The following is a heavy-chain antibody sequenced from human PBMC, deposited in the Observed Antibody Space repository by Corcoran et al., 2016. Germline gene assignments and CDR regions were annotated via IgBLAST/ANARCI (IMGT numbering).Heavy chain of an antibody. V-gene: IGHV1-18*01. CDR2: ISAYNGNT. CDR3: ARGGWYGFGYYYYYGMDV. D-gene: IGHD6-19*01. J-gene: IGHJ6*02. CDR1: GYTFTSYG. Sequence: QVQLVQSGAEVKKPGASVKVSCKASGYTFTSYGISWGRQAPGQGREGRGWISAYNGNTNYAQQLQGRVTMTTDTSTSTAYMELRSLRSDDTAVDYCARGGWYGFGYYYYYGMDVWGQGTTVTVSS.